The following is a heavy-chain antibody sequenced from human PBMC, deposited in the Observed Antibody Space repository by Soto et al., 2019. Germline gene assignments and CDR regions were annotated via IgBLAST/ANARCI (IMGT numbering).Heavy chain of an antibody. Sequence: QVQLVQSGAEVKKPGASVRVSCKASGYTFSGHYMHWIRQAPGQGPEWLGWINANSGDTDRAPKFQDRLTMTRDTSISTAYMELSRLRSDDTAVYYCARGGALDGTSPPFNHWGQGTLVTASS. CDR2: INANSGDT. CDR3: ARGGALDGTSPPFNH. J-gene: IGHJ4*02. V-gene: IGHV1-2*02. D-gene: IGHD6-19*01. CDR1: GYTFSGHY.